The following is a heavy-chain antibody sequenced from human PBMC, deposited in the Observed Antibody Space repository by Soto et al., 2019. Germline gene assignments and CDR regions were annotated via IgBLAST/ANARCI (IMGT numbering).Heavy chain of an antibody. CDR2: XSXXGXXX. V-gene: IGHV3-30*18. CDR3: AKSRFWSGSGMDV. D-gene: IGHD3-3*01. J-gene: IGHJ6*02. Sequence: PGGSLRLSCAASGFTFSSYGIHWVRQAPGKGLEXVAXXSXXGXXXXXAXXVKGRFTISRDNSKNTLYLQMNSLRAEETAVYYCAKSRFWSGSGMDVWGQGTTVTVSS. CDR1: GFTFSSYG.